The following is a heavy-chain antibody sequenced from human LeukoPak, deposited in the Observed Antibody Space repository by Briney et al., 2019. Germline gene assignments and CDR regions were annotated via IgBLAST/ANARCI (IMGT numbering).Heavy chain of an antibody. CDR3: AKSYPSGGAFDI. CDR2: ISGSGGST. CDR1: GFTFSSYW. V-gene: IGHV3-23*01. Sequence: GGSLRPSCAASGFTFSSYWMSWVRQAPGKGLEWVSAISGSGGSTYYADSVKGRFTISRDNSKNTLYLQMNSLRAEDTAVYYCAKSYPSGGAFDIWGQGTMVTVSS. J-gene: IGHJ3*02. D-gene: IGHD1-26*01.